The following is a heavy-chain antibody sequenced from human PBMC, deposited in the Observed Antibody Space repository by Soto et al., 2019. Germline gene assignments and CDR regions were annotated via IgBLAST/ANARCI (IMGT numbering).Heavy chain of an antibody. V-gene: IGHV1-69*13. CDR3: ASPLKWSGYYIAFDY. D-gene: IGHD3-3*01. CDR2: IIPIFDTI. CDR1: GATFSSFA. Sequence: GASVKVSCKASGATFSSFAFSWVRQAPGQGLEWMGVIIPIFDTIKFAQKFQGRVTFTADESTGTAYMELSCLTSEDTAVYYCASPLKWSGYYIAFDYWGQGTLVTVSS. J-gene: IGHJ4*02.